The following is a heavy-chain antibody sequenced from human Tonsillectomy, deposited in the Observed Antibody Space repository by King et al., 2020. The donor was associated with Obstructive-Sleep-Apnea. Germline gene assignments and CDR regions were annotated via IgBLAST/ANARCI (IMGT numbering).Heavy chain of an antibody. J-gene: IGHJ5*02. V-gene: IGHV1-46*01. CDR2: INPHGGNA. Sequence: VQLVESGAEVKKPGASVKLSCKSSGYTFSDYYIHWVRQAPGQGLEWVGIINPHGGNANYAQKFQGRVTMTRDTSTTTVYMDLRSLTSDDTAVYYCARVFGPGIQEGPLVHWGQGSLLTVSS. CDR3: ARVFGPGIQEGPLVH. CDR1: GYTFSDYY. D-gene: IGHD3/OR15-3a*01.